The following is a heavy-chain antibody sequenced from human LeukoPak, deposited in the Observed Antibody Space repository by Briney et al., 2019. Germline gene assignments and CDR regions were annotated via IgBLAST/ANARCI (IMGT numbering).Heavy chain of an antibody. CDR2: IYTSGST. CDR1: GGSISSSSYY. J-gene: IGHJ4*02. CDR3: ARVNRYSYGYYFDY. Sequence: SETLSLTCTVSGGSISSSSYYWGWIRQPAGKGLEWIGRIYTSGSTNYNPALKSRVTISVDTSKNQFSLKLSSVTAADTAVYYCARVNRYSYGYYFDYWGQGTLVTVSS. V-gene: IGHV4-61*02. D-gene: IGHD5-18*01.